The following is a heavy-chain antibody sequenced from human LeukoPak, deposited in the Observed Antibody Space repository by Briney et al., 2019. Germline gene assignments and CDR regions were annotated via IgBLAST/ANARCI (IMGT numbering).Heavy chain of an antibody. Sequence: PSETLSLTCTVSGXSISSGDYYWSWIRQHPGKGPEWIRYIYYRGSTYYTTSLKSRVTMSVDKPKNQFSLKLSSVTAAVTAVYYCARAIGDRITPLHNCLDPWGQGTLVTVSS. CDR3: ARAIGDRITPLHNCLDP. J-gene: IGHJ5*01. CDR2: IYYRGST. CDR1: GXSISSGDYY. D-gene: IGHD1-14*01. V-gene: IGHV4-31*03.